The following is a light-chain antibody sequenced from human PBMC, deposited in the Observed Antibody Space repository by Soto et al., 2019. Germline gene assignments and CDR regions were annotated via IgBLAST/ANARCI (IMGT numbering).Light chain of an antibody. CDR2: DAS. J-gene: IGKJ1*01. CDR1: QSVSTSY. Sequence: EIVLTQSPGTLSLSPGDRATLSCRASQSVSTSYLAWYQQKPGQAPRLLIYDASNRATGIPARFSGSGSGTDFTLTISSLEPEDFAVYYCQQRSNWPPTWTFGQGTKVDIK. V-gene: IGKV3-11*01. CDR3: QQRSNWPPTWT.